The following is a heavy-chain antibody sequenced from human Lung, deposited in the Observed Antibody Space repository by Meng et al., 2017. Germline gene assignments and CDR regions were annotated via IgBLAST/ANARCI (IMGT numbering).Heavy chain of an antibody. CDR3: ARAPDYGVGTWFDP. Sequence: QVQLQESGPGLVKPSQTLSLTCGVSGGSISSGGYYWSWIRQHPGKGLEWIGYTFYTGSAYYNPSLKSRVTITPDTSKNQFSLRLTSVTAADTAVYYCARAPDYGVGTWFDPWGQGTLVTVSS. D-gene: IGHD4-17*01. J-gene: IGHJ5*02. V-gene: IGHV4-31*11. CDR2: TFYTGSA. CDR1: GGSISSGGYY.